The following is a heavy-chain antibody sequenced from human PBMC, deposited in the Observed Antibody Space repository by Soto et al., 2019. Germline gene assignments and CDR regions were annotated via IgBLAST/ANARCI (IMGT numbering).Heavy chain of an antibody. Sequence: SETLSLTCSVSGGSVTSDNYYCSWIRQPPGKGLEWIGYIYYSGSTNYNPSLKSRVTISVDTSKNQISLKLSSVTAADTAVYYRARDQGIAVAVFDYWGQGTLVTVSS. CDR3: ARDQGIAVAVFDY. J-gene: IGHJ4*02. CDR2: IYYSGST. D-gene: IGHD6-19*01. CDR1: GGSVTSDNYY. V-gene: IGHV4-61*01.